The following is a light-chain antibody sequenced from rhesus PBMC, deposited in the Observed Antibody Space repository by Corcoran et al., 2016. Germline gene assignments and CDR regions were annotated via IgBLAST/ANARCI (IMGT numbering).Light chain of an antibody. J-gene: IGKJ3*01. V-gene: IGKV1-74*01. Sequence: DIQMTQSPSSLSASVGDRVTITCRASENVKNYLNWYQQKPGKAPKLLYYKTSTLQSGVPSRFSGSGSGTVYTFPISSLQPEDVATYYCQHGYGTPFTFGPWTKLHIK. CDR3: QHGYGTPFT. CDR1: ENVKNY. CDR2: KTS.